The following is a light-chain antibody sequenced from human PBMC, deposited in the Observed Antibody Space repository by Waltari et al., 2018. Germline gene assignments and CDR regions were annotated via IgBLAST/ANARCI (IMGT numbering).Light chain of an antibody. J-gene: IGLJ2*01. CDR3: QSHDSSLRWV. CDR1: SSHIGAGYG. Sequence: QSALTQPPSVSGAPGQRVTISCTGSSSHIGAGYGVHWFQQIPGTAPKVLISGDNIRPSGVPDRFSASKSGTSASLAITGVQPEDEAVYFCQSHDSSLRWVFGGGTKLTVL. V-gene: IGLV1-40*01. CDR2: GDN.